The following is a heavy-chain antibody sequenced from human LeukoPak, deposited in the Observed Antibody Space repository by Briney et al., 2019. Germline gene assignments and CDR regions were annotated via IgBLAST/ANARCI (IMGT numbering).Heavy chain of an antibody. CDR2: MNPNSGNT. CDR3: ARDFTWFGDKLRDY. CDR1: GYTFTSYD. Sequence: ASVKVSCKASGYTFTSYDINWVRQATGQGLEWMGWMNPNSGNTGYAQKFQGRVTMTRITSISTAYMELSSLRSEDTAVYYCARDFTWFGDKLRDYWGQGTLVTVSS. J-gene: IGHJ4*02. V-gene: IGHV1-8*01. D-gene: IGHD3-10*01.